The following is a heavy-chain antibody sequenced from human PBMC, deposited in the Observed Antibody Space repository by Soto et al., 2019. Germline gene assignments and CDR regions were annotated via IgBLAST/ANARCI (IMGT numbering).Heavy chain of an antibody. CDR3: SRDVDEAVIPHFDH. V-gene: IGHV1-18*04. J-gene: IGHJ4*02. D-gene: IGHD2-21*01. Sequence: ASVKVSCKTSGYTFTRYGISWVRQAPGQGLEWMGWISAHTGNTQYAQKLQGRVILTTDTSTSTAYMELRSLRSDDTAVYYCSRDVDEAVIPHFDHWGQGTLGTVLL. CDR1: GYTFTRYG. CDR2: ISAHTGNT.